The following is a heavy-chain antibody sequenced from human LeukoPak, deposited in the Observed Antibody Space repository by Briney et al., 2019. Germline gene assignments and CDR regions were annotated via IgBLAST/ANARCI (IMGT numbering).Heavy chain of an antibody. CDR1: GFTFSSYA. CDR2: ISGSGGST. V-gene: IGHV3-23*01. Sequence: PGGSLRLSCAASGFTFSSYAMSWVRQAPGKGLEWVSAISGSGGSTYYADSVKGRFTISRDNSKNTLYLQMNSLRAEDTAVYYCAKDLAGYYYFSRQNDYWGQGTLVTVSS. J-gene: IGHJ4*02. CDR3: AKDLAGYYYFSRQNDY. D-gene: IGHD3-22*01.